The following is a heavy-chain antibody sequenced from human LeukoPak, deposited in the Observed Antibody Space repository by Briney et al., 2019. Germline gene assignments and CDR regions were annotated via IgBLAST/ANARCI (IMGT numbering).Heavy chain of an antibody. CDR3: ARGPADYNKMKPGDRDGYNYKAKRTPFDY. V-gene: IGHV4-34*01. CDR2: INRSGST. Sequence: SETLSLTCAVYGGPLSGNYWSWIRQPPGKGLEWIGEINRSGSTKYNPSLKSRVTISVDTSKNQLSLRLSSGTAADTAVYYCARGPADYNKMKPGDRDGYNYKAKRTPFDYWGQGTLVTVSS. CDR1: GGPLSGNY. J-gene: IGHJ4*02. D-gene: IGHD5-24*01.